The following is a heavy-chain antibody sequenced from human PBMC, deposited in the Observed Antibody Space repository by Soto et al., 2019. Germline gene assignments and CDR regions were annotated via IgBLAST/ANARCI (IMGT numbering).Heavy chain of an antibody. CDR3: AIRRDYYERSGNWDFDL. CDR2: VSSSTSAI. Sequence: EVQLVESGGDLVQTGGSLRLSCAASGFTFNTYSMNWVRKAPGKGLEGVSYVSSSTSAIYYEDSVEGRFTTSRDNAKNSLFLQMNSLRDEDSAGYYCAIRRDYYERSGNWDFDLWGRGTLVTVSS. CDR1: GFTFNTYS. V-gene: IGHV3-48*02. D-gene: IGHD3-22*01. J-gene: IGHJ2*01.